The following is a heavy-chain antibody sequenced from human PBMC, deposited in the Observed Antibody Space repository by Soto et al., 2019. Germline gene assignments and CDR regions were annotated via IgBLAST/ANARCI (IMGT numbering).Heavy chain of an antibody. Sequence: QAQLVQSGAEVKKPGASVKVSCKASGYTFTGYDINWVRQATGQGLEWMGWMNPNSGNTGYAQIFQGRVTMTRDNSITTAYMELTSLRDDDSAVYYCAGEKVGTTGIDFWGQGTLVTVSS. V-gene: IGHV1-8*01. CDR3: AGEKVGTTGIDF. D-gene: IGHD1-26*01. CDR1: GYTFTGYD. J-gene: IGHJ4*02. CDR2: MNPNSGNT.